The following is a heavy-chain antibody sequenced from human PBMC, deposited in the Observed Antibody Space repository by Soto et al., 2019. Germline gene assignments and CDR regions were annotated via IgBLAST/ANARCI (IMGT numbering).Heavy chain of an antibody. CDR1: GGSISSYY. V-gene: IGHV4-59*01. CDR2: IYYSGST. J-gene: IGHJ6*02. CDR3: ARDQSTRENPYYYYGMDV. D-gene: IGHD1-26*01. Sequence: SETLSLTCTVSGGSISSYYWSWIRQPPGKGLEWIGYIYYSGSTNYNPSLKSRVTISVDTSKNQFSLKLSSVTAADTAVYYCARDQSTRENPYYYYGMDVWGQGTTVTVSS.